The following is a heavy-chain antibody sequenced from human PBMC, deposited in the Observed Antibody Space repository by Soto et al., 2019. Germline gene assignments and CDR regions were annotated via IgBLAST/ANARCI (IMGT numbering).Heavy chain of an antibody. CDR1: GGSIRDYY. V-gene: IGHV4-4*07. J-gene: IGHJ5*02. Sequence: PSETLSLTCTVSGGSIRDYYWSWIRQPAGKVLEWIGRIYDTGSVNYNPSLKSRVTMSVDTSQNQLSLKLSPVTAADTAVYYCARVQRYSGSYRWFDPWGQGTLVNVSS. CDR3: ARVQRYSGSYRWFDP. D-gene: IGHD5-12*01. CDR2: IYDTGSV.